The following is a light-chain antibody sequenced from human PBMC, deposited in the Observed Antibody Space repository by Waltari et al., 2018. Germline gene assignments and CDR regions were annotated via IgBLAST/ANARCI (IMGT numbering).Light chain of an antibody. V-gene: IGLV1-51*02. CDR3: GTWDSSLSGAV. J-gene: IGLJ7*01. Sequence: QSVLTQPPPVSAAPGQRVTISCSGGSPTIGNNYVSWYRQFPGPAPKLLIYENTERPSGMPGRFSGSKSGTSATLDITGLQAGDEADYYCGTWDSSLSGAVFGGGTHLTVL. CDR2: ENT. CDR1: SPTIGNNY.